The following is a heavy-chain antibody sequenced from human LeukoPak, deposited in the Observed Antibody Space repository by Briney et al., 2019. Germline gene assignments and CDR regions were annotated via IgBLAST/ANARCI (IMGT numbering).Heavy chain of an antibody. Sequence: SETLSLTCAVYGGSFSGYYWSWIRQPPGKGLEWIGEINHSGSTNYNPSLKSRVTISVDTSKYQFSLKLSSVTAADTAVYYCARGYDYGSGSYEAADYWGQGTLVTVSS. CDR3: ARGYDYGSGSYEAADY. V-gene: IGHV4-34*01. J-gene: IGHJ4*02. CDR1: GGSFSGYY. CDR2: INHSGST. D-gene: IGHD3-10*01.